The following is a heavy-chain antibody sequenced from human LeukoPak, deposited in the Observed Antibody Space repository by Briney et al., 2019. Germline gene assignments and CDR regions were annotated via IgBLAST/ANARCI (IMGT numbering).Heavy chain of an antibody. CDR2: ISSSGSTI. D-gene: IGHD5-18*01. J-gene: IGHJ4*02. CDR1: GFTFSSYE. V-gene: IGHV3-48*03. Sequence: GGSLRLSCAASGFTFSSYEMNWVRQAPGKGLEWVSYISSSGSTIFYADSVKGRFTISRDNAKNSLYLQMNSLRAEDTAVYYCARRGIQLWPHDDYWGQGTLVTVSS. CDR3: ARRGIQLWPHDDY.